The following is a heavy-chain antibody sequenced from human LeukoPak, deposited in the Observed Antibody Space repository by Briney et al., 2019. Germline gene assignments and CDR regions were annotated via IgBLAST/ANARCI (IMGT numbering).Heavy chain of an antibody. J-gene: IGHJ4*02. Sequence: PSETLSLTCAVSGGSIITSNWWSWVCQPPGKGLEWIGEIYHSGSTNYSPSLKSRVTISIDKSKNQFSLRLSSVTAADTAVYYCASRPAATSIDFDYWGQGTLVTVSS. D-gene: IGHD6-13*01. CDR3: ASRPAATSIDFDY. CDR1: GGSIITSNW. V-gene: IGHV4-4*02. CDR2: IYHSGST.